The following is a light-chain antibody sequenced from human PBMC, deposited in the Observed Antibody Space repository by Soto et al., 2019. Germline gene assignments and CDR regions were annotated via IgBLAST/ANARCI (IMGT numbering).Light chain of an antibody. CDR2: GAS. V-gene: IGKV3-20*01. J-gene: IGKJ1*01. CDR3: QQYGSSSWT. CDR1: QSVSSSY. Sequence: EIVLTQSPGTLSLSPGERATLSCRASQSVSSSYLAWYQQKPGQAPRLLIYGASSRATGIPDRFSGSGSGTDFTLTISRLEPEDLAVYYCQQYGSSSWTFSQGTKVEIK.